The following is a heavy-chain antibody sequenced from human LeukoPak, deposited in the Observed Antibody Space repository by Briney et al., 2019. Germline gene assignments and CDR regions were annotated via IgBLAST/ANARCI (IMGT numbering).Heavy chain of an antibody. CDR1: GGSISSYY. Sequence: SETLSLTCTVSGGSISSYYWSWIRQPPGKGLEWIGYIYYSGSTNYNPSLKSRVTISVDTSKNQFSVNLSSVTAADTAVYYCARVSRNWFDPWGQGTLATVSS. CDR2: IYYSGST. V-gene: IGHV4-59*08. CDR3: ARVSRNWFDP. D-gene: IGHD5/OR15-5a*01. J-gene: IGHJ5*02.